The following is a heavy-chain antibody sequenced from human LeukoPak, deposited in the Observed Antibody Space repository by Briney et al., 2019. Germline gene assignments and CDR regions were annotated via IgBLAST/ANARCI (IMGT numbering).Heavy chain of an antibody. CDR2: IRSKAYGGTI. CDR1: GSMFGDYA. V-gene: IGHV3-49*04. J-gene: IGHJ4*02. CDR3: TREWSGYSSGWYLY. D-gene: IGHD6-19*01. Sequence: GGSLRLSCTTSGSMFGDYAVSWVRQAPGKGLEWVGLIRSKAYGGTIEYAASVKGRFTISRDDSKSVAYLQMNSLETEDTAVYYCTREWSGYSSGWYLYWGQGTLVTVSS.